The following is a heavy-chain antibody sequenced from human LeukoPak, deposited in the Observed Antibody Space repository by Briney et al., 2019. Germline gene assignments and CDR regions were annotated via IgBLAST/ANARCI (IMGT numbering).Heavy chain of an antibody. Sequence: PGGSLRPSCAASGFTFSSYAMHWVRKAPGKGLEWVAVISYDGSNKYYADSVKGRFTISRDNSKNTPYLQMNSLRAVDTAVYYCARDLPRYCSSTSCYTIWFDPWGQGTLVTVSS. CDR1: GFTFSSYA. D-gene: IGHD2-2*02. CDR2: ISYDGSNK. CDR3: ARDLPRYCSSTSCYTIWFDP. V-gene: IGHV3-30-3*01. J-gene: IGHJ5*02.